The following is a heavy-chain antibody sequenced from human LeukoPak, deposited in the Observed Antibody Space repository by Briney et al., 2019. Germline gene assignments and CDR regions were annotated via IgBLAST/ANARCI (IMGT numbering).Heavy chain of an antibody. D-gene: IGHD6-13*01. V-gene: IGHV4-61*01. CDR2: IFYSGST. Sequence: KPSETLSLTCSVSGGSVSSASHYWSWIRQPPGKGLEWIGDIFYSGSTSYNSSLKSRVTISVDTSKNQFSLKLRSVIAADTAVYYCARLVAAAAAGRFDPWGQGTLVTVSS. CDR1: GGSVSSASHY. J-gene: IGHJ5*02. CDR3: ARLVAAAAAGRFDP.